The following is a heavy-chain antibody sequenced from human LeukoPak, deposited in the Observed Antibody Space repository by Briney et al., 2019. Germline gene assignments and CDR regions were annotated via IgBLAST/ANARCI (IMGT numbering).Heavy chain of an antibody. CDR2: IRYDGSNK. V-gene: IGHV3-30*02. CDR3: AREGLRYFDWSPALDY. CDR1: GFTFSSYG. D-gene: IGHD3-9*01. J-gene: IGHJ4*02. Sequence: RGSLRLSCAASGFTFSSYGMHWVRQAPGKGLEWLAFIRYDGSNKYYADSVKGRFTISRDNAKNSLYLQMNSLRAEDTAVYYCAREGLRYFDWSPALDYWGQGTLVTVSS.